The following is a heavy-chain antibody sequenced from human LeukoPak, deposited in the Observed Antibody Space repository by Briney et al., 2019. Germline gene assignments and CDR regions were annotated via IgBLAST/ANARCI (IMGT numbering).Heavy chain of an antibody. J-gene: IGHJ4*02. CDR2: FDPEDGET. D-gene: IGHD3-9*01. CDR3: ATAPRVLRYFDWSNYFDY. Sequence: GASVKVSCKVSGYTLTELSIHWVRQAPGKGLEGMGGFDPEDGETIYAQKFQGRVTMTEDTSTDTAYMELSSLRSEDTAMYYCATAPRVLRYFDWSNYFDYWGQGTLVTVSS. V-gene: IGHV1-24*01. CDR1: GYTLTELS.